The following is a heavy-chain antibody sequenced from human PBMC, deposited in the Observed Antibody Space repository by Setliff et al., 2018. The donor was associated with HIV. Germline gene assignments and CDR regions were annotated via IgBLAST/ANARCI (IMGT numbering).Heavy chain of an antibody. V-gene: IGHV4-59*02. J-gene: IGHJ4*02. CDR1: GGSVTSYY. CDR3: ARGSWKDGAQGYFFDH. D-gene: IGHD1-1*01. Sequence: PSETLSLTCTVSGGSVTSYYWSWIRQSPEKGLEWIGYIYHTGITNYNPSLKSRLSTSIDTSKNQFPLSLRSVTAADTAVYYCARGSWKDGAQGYFFDHWGQGTLVTVSS. CDR2: IYHTGIT.